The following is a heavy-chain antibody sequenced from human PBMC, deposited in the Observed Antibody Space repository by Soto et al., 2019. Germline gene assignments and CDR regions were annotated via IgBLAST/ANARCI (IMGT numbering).Heavy chain of an antibody. J-gene: IGHJ4*02. V-gene: IGHV4-30-2*01. D-gene: IGHD5-18*01. CDR2: IYHSGST. CDR1: GGSISSGGYS. CDR3: AGGMDTPLAYFDY. Sequence: PSETLSLTCAVSGGSISSGGYSWSWIRQPPGKGLEWIGYIYHSGSTYYNPSLKSRVTISVDRSKNQFSLKLSSVTAADTAVYYCAGGMDTPLAYFDYWGQGTLVTVSS.